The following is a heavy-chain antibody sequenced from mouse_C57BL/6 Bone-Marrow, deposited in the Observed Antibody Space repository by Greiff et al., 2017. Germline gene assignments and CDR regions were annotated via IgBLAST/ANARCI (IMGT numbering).Heavy chain of an antibody. CDR2: INPNNGGT. D-gene: IGHD1-1*01. J-gene: IGHJ2*01. V-gene: IGHV1-26*01. CDR1: GYTFTDYY. CDR3: AREALYGSSYVDY. Sequence: VQLQQSGPELVKPGASVKISCKASGYTFTDYYMNWVKKSHGKSLEWIGDINPNNGGTSYNQKFKGKATLTVDKSSSTAYMELRSLTSEDSAVYYCAREALYGSSYVDYWGQGTTLTVSS.